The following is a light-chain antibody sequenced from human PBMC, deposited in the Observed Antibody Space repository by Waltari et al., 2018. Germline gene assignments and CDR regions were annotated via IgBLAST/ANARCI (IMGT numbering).Light chain of an antibody. Sequence: QSVLTQPPSASGTPGQRVTISCSGSSSNIRRDPVNWYQQAPGTAPKLLIYGNDHRPSGVPDRFSGSKSGTSASLAITGLQSEDEADYYCATWDDSLNGRVFGGGTKLTVL. CDR1: SSNIRRDP. J-gene: IGLJ3*02. CDR2: GND. CDR3: ATWDDSLNGRV. V-gene: IGLV1-44*01.